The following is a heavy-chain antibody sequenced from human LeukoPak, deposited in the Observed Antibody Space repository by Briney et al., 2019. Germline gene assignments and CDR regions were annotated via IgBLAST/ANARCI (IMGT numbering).Heavy chain of an antibody. CDR1: RFTFSSYD. J-gene: IGHJ4*02. CDR3: AREDPRGSGFDY. V-gene: IGHV3-13*04. D-gene: IGHD2-15*01. CDR2: LGTTGET. Sequence: GGSLRLSCAASRFTFSSYDLHWVRQATGKDLEWVSTLGTTGETSYPGSVKGRFTISRETAKNSLYLQMNSLGDGDTAVYYCAREDPRGSGFDYWGQGTLVTVSS.